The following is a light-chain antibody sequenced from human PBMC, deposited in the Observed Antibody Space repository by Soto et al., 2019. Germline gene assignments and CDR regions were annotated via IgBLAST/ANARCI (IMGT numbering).Light chain of an antibody. V-gene: IGLV1-51*01. CDR3: GSWDSSLSAYV. CDR2: DDN. Sequence: QSVLTQPPSVSAAPGQKFTISCSGSSSNIGGNSVSWYQQLPGTAPKLLIYDDNKRPSGIPDRFSGSKSGTSATLGITGFQTGDEAVYYCGSWDSSLSAYVFGTGTRSPS. J-gene: IGLJ1*01. CDR1: SSNIGGNS.